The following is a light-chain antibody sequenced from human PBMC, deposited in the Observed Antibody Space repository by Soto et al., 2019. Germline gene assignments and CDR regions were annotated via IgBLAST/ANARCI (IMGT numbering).Light chain of an antibody. Sequence: QSALTQPASVSGSPGQSITISCTGSSRDIGGYNYVSWYQQHPGKVPKLMIYEVSNRPSGVSNRFSGSKSGNTASLTISGLQAEDEADYYCQSFDKYLSAVVFGGGTKLTVL. CDR3: QSFDKYLSAVV. CDR2: EVS. J-gene: IGLJ2*01. V-gene: IGLV2-14*01. CDR1: SRDIGGYNY.